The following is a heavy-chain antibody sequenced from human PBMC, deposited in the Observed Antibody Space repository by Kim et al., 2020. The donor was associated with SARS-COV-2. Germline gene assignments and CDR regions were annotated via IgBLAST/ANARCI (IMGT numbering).Heavy chain of an antibody. Sequence: GGSLRLSCAASGFTFSTYGMHWVRQAPGKGLEWVAALSYDGSNTYYADSVRGRFTISRDTSQNTLYLQMNSLRPDDTALYYCAQGGWTTLTGSEAYWGQG. D-gene: IGHD1-1*01. CDR1: GFTFSTYG. CDR2: LSYDGSNT. V-gene: IGHV3-30*18. CDR3: AQGGWTTLTGSEAY. J-gene: IGHJ4*02.